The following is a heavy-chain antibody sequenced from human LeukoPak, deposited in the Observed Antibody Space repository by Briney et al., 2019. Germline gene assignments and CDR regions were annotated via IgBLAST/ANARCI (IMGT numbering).Heavy chain of an antibody. J-gene: IGHJ6*02. V-gene: IGHV3-30*18. D-gene: IGHD3-3*01. CDR1: GFTFSSYG. CDR3: AKNAPPNGFWSGYYGYYYYYGMDV. Sequence: RTGGSLRLSCAASGFTFSSYGMHWVRQAPGKGLEWVAVISYDGSNKYYADSVKGRFTISRDNSKNTLYLQMNSLRAEDTAVYYCAKNAPPNGFWSGYYGYYYYYGMDVWGQGTTVTVSS. CDR2: ISYDGSNK.